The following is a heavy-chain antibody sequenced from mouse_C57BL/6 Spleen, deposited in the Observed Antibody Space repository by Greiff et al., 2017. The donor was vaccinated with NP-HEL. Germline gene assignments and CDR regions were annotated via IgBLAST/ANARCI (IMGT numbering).Heavy chain of an antibody. D-gene: IGHD2-4*01. CDR3: ARGGVYDYEDYAMDY. Sequence: VQLQQSGAELVRPGTSVKMSCKASGYTFTNYWIGWAKQRPGHGLEWIGDIYPGGGYTNYNEKFKGKATLTADKSSSTAYMQVSSLTSEDSAIYYCARGGVYDYEDYAMDYWGQGTSVTVSS. V-gene: IGHV1-63*01. CDR1: GYTFTNYW. CDR2: IYPGGGYT. J-gene: IGHJ4*01.